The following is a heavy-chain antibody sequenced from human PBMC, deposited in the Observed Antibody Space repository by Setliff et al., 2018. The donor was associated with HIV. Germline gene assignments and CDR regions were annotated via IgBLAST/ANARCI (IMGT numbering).Heavy chain of an antibody. J-gene: IGHJ4*02. V-gene: IGHV4-34*01. CDR1: GGSFSGHY. Sequence: PSETLSLTCAVHGGSFSGHYWNWFRQPPGKGLEWIGEINHSGSTNYKSSLKSRVTISADTSKRQFSLKLSSVTAADTAVYYCARLGYNYDSSGHGLWGQGTLVTVSS. D-gene: IGHD3-22*01. CDR2: INHSGST. CDR3: ARLGYNYDSSGHGL.